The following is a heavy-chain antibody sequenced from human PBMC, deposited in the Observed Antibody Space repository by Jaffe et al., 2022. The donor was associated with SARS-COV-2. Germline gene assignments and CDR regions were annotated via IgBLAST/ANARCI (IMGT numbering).Heavy chain of an antibody. CDR2: ISGNGGST. J-gene: IGHJ5*02. D-gene: IGHD6-19*01. Sequence: EVQLLESGGGLVQPGGSLRLSCAASGFTFASYTMSWVRQAPGKGLECVSTISGNGGSTYYPDSVKGRFTISRDNSRDTLYLQINSLRPEDTAEYYCVKDLAVAGSWGQGTLVTVSS. CDR1: GFTFASYT. V-gene: IGHV3-23*01. CDR3: VKDLAVAGS.